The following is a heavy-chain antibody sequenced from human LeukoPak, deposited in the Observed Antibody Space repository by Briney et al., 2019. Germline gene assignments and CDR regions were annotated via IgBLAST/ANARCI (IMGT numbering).Heavy chain of an antibody. CDR1: GFTFDDYG. CDR2: VNWNGGST. D-gene: IGHD6-13*01. CDR3: ARVKGGIAAAGNYFDY. V-gene: IGHV3-20*04. J-gene: IGHJ4*02. Sequence: GGSLRLSCAASGFTFDDYGMSWVRQAPGKGLEWISGVNWNGGSTGYADSVKGRFTISRDNSKNTLHLQMNSLRTEDTAVYYCARVKGGIAAAGNYFDYWGQGTLVTVSS.